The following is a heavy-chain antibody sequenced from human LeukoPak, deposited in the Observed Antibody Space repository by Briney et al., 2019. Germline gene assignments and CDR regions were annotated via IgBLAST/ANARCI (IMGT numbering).Heavy chain of an antibody. CDR2: ISSSSSTI. CDR1: GFTFSSYS. V-gene: IGHV3-48*01. D-gene: IGHD3-10*01. CDR3: ARDISGSGSYPLHY. J-gene: IGHJ4*02. Sequence: GGSLRLSCAASGFTFSSYSMNWVRQAPGKGLEWVSYISSSSSTIYYADSVKGRFTISRDNSKNTLYLQMNSLRAEDTAVYYCARDISGSGSYPLHYWGQGTLVTVSS.